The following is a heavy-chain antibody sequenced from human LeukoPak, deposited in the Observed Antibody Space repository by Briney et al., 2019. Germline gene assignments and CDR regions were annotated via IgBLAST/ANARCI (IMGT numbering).Heavy chain of an antibody. CDR1: GFSFSSYA. CDR3: AKDLSYVLAV. J-gene: IGHJ6*02. CDR2: LSSSGSST. D-gene: IGHD2/OR15-2a*01. Sequence: GGSLRLSCAASGFSFSSYAMSWVRQAPGKGLEWVSALSSSGSSTYYADSVKGLFTISSDNFRTTLYLQMNRLRAEATAVYCVAKDLSYVLAVWGEETTV. V-gene: IGHV3-23*01.